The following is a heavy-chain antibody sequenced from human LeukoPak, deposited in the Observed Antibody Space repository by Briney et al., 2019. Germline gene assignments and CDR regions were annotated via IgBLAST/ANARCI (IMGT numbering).Heavy chain of an antibody. Sequence: PGGSLRLSCTSSGFTLGDHAMTWVRQVPGKGLEWVGFIRSNAYRGTTEYAASVKGRFTISRDDSKNVVYLQMNGLKSEDTAVYYCSRGPIQLWVHNGMDVWGQGTTVTVSS. V-gene: IGHV3-49*04. CDR2: IRSNAYRGTT. CDR1: GFTLGDHA. CDR3: SRGPIQLWVHNGMDV. D-gene: IGHD5-24*01. J-gene: IGHJ6*02.